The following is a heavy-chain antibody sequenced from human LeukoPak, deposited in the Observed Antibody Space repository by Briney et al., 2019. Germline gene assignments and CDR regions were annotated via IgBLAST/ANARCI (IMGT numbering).Heavy chain of an antibody. CDR2: IRYGGSNK. CDR3: AKANYGDYGEAFDI. J-gene: IGHJ3*02. V-gene: IGHV3-30*02. Sequence: GGSLRLSCAASGFTFSSYGMHWVRQAPGKGLEWVAFIRYGGSNKYYADSVKGRFTISRDNSKNTLYLQMNSLRAEDTAVYYCAKANYGDYGEAFDIWGQGTMVTVSS. CDR1: GFTFSSYG. D-gene: IGHD4-17*01.